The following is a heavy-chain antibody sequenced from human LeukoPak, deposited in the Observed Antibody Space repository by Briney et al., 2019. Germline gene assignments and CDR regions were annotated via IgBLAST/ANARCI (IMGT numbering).Heavy chain of an antibody. J-gene: IGHJ5*02. CDR3: AKDRYTGPNWFDP. Sequence: RGPLRLSCTASGLTFSTYCMHWVRQPAGNGLEWVTLISYDGSTKYYSDSVKGRFTLSRDNSKNTLCLQMNSLRAEDTAVYYCAKDRYTGPNWFDPWGQGTLVTVSS. CDR2: ISYDGSTK. CDR1: GLTFSTYC. D-gene: IGHD3-16*02. V-gene: IGHV3-30*18.